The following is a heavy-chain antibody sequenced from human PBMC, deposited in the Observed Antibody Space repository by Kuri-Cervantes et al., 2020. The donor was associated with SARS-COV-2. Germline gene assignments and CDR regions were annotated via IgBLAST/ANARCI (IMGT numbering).Heavy chain of an antibody. V-gene: IGHV3-30*02. CDR2: IRYDGGNK. CDR3: ARGYSYGYAVLDAFDI. D-gene: IGHD5-18*01. CDR1: RSTFSSYG. J-gene: IGHJ3*02. Sequence: GESLKISCAASRSTFSSYGMQLARQAPGKGLEWVAFIRYDGGNKYYADSVKGRFTISRDNAKNSLYLQMNSLRAEDTAVYYCARGYSYGYAVLDAFDIWGQGTMVTVSS.